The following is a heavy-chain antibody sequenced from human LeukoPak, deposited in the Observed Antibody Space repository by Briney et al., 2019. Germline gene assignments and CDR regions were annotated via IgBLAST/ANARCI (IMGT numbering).Heavy chain of an antibody. D-gene: IGHD6-13*01. V-gene: IGHV3-23*01. J-gene: IGHJ4*02. CDR3: AKLGPSQPGYSSSWRPLAFDY. CDR2: ISGSGDST. CDR1: GFTFSSYA. Sequence: GGSLRLSCAASGFTFSSYAMSWVRQAPGKGLEWVSAISGSGDSTYYADSVKGRFTISRDNSKNTLYLQMNSLRAEDTAVYYCAKLGPSQPGYSSSWRPLAFDYWGQGTLVTVSS.